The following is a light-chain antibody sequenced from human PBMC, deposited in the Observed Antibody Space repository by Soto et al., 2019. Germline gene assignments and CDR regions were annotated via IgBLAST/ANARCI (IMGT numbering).Light chain of an antibody. CDR2: KVS. V-gene: IGKV2-24*01. CDR1: HSLVDSDGYTY. J-gene: IGKJ2*01. Sequence: DIVLTQTPLSSPVTLGQPASFSCMSSHSLVDSDGYTYLSWLHQRPGQPPRLLLYKVSSRFPGVPDRVSGSGAVNEFTLTLSRVEAEDVGFYYCMQSSHFPHTFGQGTKLEIK. CDR3: MQSSHFPHT.